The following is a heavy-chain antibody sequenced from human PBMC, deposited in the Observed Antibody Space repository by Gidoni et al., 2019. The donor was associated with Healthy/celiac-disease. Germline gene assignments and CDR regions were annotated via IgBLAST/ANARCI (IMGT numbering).Heavy chain of an antibody. J-gene: IGHJ4*02. CDR1: GFTFSSNW. CDR2: IKQDGSEK. Sequence: EVQLVESGGGLVQPGGSLRLSCAASGFTFSSNWMSWVRQAPGKGLEWVANIKQDGSEKYYVDSVKGRFTISRDNAKNSLYLQMNSLRAEDTAVYYCARDCGGDCAPFDYWGQGTLVTVSS. V-gene: IGHV3-7*01. D-gene: IGHD2-21*02. CDR3: ARDCGGDCAPFDY.